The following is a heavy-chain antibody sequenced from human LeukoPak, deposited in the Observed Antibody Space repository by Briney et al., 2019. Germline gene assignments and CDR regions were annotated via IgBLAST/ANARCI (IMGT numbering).Heavy chain of an antibody. CDR1: GFTFSGSA. CDR2: IRSKANSYAT. D-gene: IGHD2-2*01. J-gene: IGHJ4*02. Sequence: GGSLRLSCAAYGFTFSGSAMHWVRQASGKGLEWVGRIRSKANSYATAYAASVKGRFTISRDDSKNTAYLQMNSLKTEDTAVYYCTSSNDKLGYCSSTSCSWGQGTLVTVSS. CDR3: TSSNDKLGYCSSTSCS. V-gene: IGHV3-73*01.